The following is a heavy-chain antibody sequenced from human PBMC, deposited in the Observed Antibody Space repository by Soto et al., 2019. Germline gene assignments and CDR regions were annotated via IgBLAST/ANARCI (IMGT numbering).Heavy chain of an antibody. CDR2: IDGSGGTT. V-gene: IGHV3-23*01. CDR3: AKNSGWFNT. J-gene: IGHJ5*02. Sequence: GGSLRLSCAASGFTFSSYAMSWVRQAPGKGLEWVSTIDGSGGTTYYADSVKGRFTISRDNSINTVFLQMNSLRADDTALYFCAKNSGWFNTWGQGALVTVSS. CDR1: GFTFSSYA. D-gene: IGHD3-10*01.